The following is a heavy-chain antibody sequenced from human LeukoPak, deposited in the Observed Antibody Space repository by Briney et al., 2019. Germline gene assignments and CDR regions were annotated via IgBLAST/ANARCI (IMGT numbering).Heavy chain of an antibody. Sequence: GGSLRLSCVASGSSFSSYAMNWVRQPPGKGLEWVSAISGSGRSTSYADSMKGRFTISRDNSKNTLYLQMNSLRAEDTAVYYCAKECGRNYDDRAFDIWGQGTMVTVSS. CDR1: GSSFSSYA. V-gene: IGHV3-23*01. D-gene: IGHD3-22*01. CDR2: ISGSGRST. J-gene: IGHJ3*02. CDR3: AKECGRNYDDRAFDI.